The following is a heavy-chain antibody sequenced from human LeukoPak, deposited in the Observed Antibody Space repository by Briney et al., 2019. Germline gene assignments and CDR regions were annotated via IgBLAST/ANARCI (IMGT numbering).Heavy chain of an antibody. V-gene: IGHV3-30*02. J-gene: IGHJ6*04. D-gene: IGHD3-22*01. Sequence: GGSLRLSCAASGFTFSSYGMHWVRQAPGKGLEWVAFIRYDGSNKYYADSVKGRFTISRDNSKNTLYPQMNSLRAEDTAVYYCAKEGGRYDSSRGMDVWGKGTTVTVSS. CDR2: IRYDGSNK. CDR1: GFTFSSYG. CDR3: AKEGGRYDSSRGMDV.